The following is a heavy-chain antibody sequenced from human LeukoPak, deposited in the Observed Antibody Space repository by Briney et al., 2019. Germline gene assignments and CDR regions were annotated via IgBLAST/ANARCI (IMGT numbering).Heavy chain of an antibody. V-gene: IGHV4-4*07. J-gene: IGHJ6*03. Sequence: SETLSLTCTISGGSISSYYWSWIRQPAGKALEWIGRIFTSGSTNYNPPLKSRVTMSVDTSKTQFSLRLSSVTAADTAVYYCARSSGGPYYYYYMDVWGKGTTVTVSS. D-gene: IGHD3-10*01. CDR1: GGSISSYY. CDR2: IFTSGST. CDR3: ARSSGGPYYYYYMDV.